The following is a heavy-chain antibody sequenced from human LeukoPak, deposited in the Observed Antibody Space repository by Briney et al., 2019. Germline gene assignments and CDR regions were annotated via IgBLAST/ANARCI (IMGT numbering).Heavy chain of an antibody. CDR3: ARDGTTVVGATIPFDY. V-gene: IGHV1-2*02. D-gene: IGHD1-26*01. CDR1: GYTFTAYY. J-gene: IGHJ4*02. Sequence: ASMKVSCKASGYTFTAYYMHWVRQAPGLGLEWMGWINSNSGDTKYARKFQGRVTMTRDTSISTAYMDLSSLRSDDTAVYYCARDGTTVVGATIPFDYWGQGTLVTVSS. CDR2: INSNSGDT.